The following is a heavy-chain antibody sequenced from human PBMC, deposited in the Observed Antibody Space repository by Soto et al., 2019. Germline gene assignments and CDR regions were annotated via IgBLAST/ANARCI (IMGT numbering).Heavy chain of an antibody. CDR1: GGSVSSGSYY. J-gene: IGHJ5*02. CDR3: ARRAYDSSGYSYEGHNWSDP. Sequence: ASETLSLTCTVSGGSVSSGSYYWSWIRQPPGKGLGWIGYIYYSGSTNYNPSLKSRITISVDTSKNQFSLKLSSVTAADTAVYYWARRAYDSSGYSYEGHNWSDPGGQGPLVPVSS. CDR2: IYYSGST. D-gene: IGHD3-22*01. V-gene: IGHV4-61*01.